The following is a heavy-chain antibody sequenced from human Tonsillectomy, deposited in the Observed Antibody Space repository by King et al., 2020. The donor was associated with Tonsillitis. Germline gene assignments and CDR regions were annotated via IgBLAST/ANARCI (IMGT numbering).Heavy chain of an antibody. CDR1: GFTFSSYA. CDR3: AKALYSDYDPWDYFDY. D-gene: IGHD5-12*01. J-gene: IGHJ4*02. Sequence: VQLVESGGGLVQPGGSLRLSCAASGFTFSSYALSWVRQAPGKGLEWVSAISGSGSRTYYGDSVKGRFTISRDNSKNTLYLQMNSLRAEDTAVYYCAKALYSDYDPWDYFDYWGQGTLVTVSS. V-gene: IGHV3-23*04. CDR2: ISGSGSRT.